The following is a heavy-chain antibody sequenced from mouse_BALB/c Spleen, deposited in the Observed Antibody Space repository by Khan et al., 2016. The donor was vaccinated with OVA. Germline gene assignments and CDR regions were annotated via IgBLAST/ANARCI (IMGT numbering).Heavy chain of an antibody. CDR1: GYAFNNYM. J-gene: IGHJ3*01. Sequence: QVQLKQSGAELVRPGTSVKVSCKASGYAFNNYMIEWVKQRPGQGLEWIGVINPGSGDTKYNEKIQGKATLTADKSSNTAYMQLSSLTSDDSAVYFCARGRYGSLAYWGQGTLVTVSA. CDR2: INPGSGDT. V-gene: IGHV1-54*01. CDR3: ARGRYGSLAY. D-gene: IGHD1-1*02.